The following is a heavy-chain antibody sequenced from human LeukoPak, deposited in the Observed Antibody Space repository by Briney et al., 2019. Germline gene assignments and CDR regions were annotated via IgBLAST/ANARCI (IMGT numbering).Heavy chain of an antibody. Sequence: SETLSLTCSVSGGSLSSSSYYWGWIRQPPGRGLEWIGNIYETGSTNYNPSLKSRVTISVDTSKNQFSLKLSSVTAADTAVYYCARTRYYYNSRSYGAPYYFDYWGQGTLVTVSS. CDR3: ARTRYYYNSRSYGAPYYFDY. V-gene: IGHV4-39*01. D-gene: IGHD3-10*01. CDR2: IYETGST. CDR1: GGSLSSSSYY. J-gene: IGHJ4*02.